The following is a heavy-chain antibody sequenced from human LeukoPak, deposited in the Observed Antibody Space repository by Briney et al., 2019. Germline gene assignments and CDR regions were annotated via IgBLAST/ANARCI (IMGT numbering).Heavy chain of an antibody. Sequence: GGSLRLSCAASGFIFSSYTMHWVRQAPGKGLDWVAVISYDGVNQYYADSVKGRFTISRDNSKNTLYLQMNSLRAEDTAVYFCARGGGLDVWGQGATVTVSS. CDR1: GFIFSSYT. CDR3: ARGGGLDV. D-gene: IGHD3-16*01. CDR2: ISYDGVNQ. V-gene: IGHV3-30-3*01. J-gene: IGHJ6*02.